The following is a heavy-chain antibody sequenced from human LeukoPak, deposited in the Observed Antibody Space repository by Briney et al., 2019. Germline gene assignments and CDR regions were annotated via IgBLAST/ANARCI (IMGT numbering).Heavy chain of an antibody. J-gene: IGHJ4*02. CDR1: GFTFSSYA. CDR3: ARQGSYDYVWGSPTLLDY. V-gene: IGHV4-39*01. D-gene: IGHD3-16*01. CDR2: IYYSGST. Sequence: PGGSLRLSCAASGFTFSSYAMHWIRQPPGKGLEWIGSIYYSGSTYYNPSLKSRVTISVDTSKNQFSLKLSSVTAADTAVYYCARQGSYDYVWGSPTLLDYWGQGTLVTVSS.